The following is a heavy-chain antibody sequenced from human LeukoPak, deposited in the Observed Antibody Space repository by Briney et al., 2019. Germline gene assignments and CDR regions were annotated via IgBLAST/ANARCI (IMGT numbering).Heavy chain of an antibody. CDR3: ARGAGSDGYNY. CDR1: SGSLSGYY. D-gene: IGHD5-24*01. V-gene: IGHV4-34*01. Sequence: PSETLSLTCGVLSGSLSGYYWSWIRQPPGKGLEWIGEINHNGNTNYSPSLKSRVTISVDTSKNQFSLKLSSVTAADTAVYYCARGAGSDGYNYWGQGTLVTVSS. CDR2: INHNGNT. J-gene: IGHJ4*02.